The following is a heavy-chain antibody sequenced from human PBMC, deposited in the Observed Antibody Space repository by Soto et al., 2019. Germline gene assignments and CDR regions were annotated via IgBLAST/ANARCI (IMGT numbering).Heavy chain of an antibody. CDR1: GFTIVDYT. J-gene: IGHJ4*02. V-gene: IGHV3-9*01. Sequence: GGSLRLSCAASGFTIVDYTMHWVRQAPGRGLEWVSGINWNSGSIGYADSVKGRFTISRDNAKNSLHLQMNSLRAEDTALYYCTKGVPRDALGYFDSWGQGTLVTVSS. CDR3: TKGVPRDALGYFDS. D-gene: IGHD2-2*01. CDR2: INWNSGSI.